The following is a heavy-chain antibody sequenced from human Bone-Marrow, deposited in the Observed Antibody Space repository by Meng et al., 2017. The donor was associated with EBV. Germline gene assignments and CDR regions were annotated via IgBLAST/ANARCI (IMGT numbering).Heavy chain of an antibody. CDR3: TTEKGYYDSSGYSYFDY. V-gene: IGHV3-15*01. J-gene: IGHJ4*02. Sequence: EVQLVESGGGWVKPGGSLRLACAASGFTFSNAWMSGVRQAPGKGLEWVGRIKSKTDGGTTDYAAPVKGRFTISRDDSKNTLYLQMNSLKTEDTAVYYCTTEKGYYDSSGYSYFDYWGQGTMVTVSS. D-gene: IGHD3-22*01. CDR1: GFTFSNAW. CDR2: IKSKTDGGTT.